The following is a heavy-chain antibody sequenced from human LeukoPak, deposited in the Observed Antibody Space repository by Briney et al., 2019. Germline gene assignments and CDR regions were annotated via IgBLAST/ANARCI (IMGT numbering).Heavy chain of an antibody. V-gene: IGHV4-39*01. CDR1: GGSISSSSYY. Sequence: SETLSLTCTVSGGSISSSSYYWGWIRQPPGKGLEWIGSSYYSGSTYYNPSLKSRVTISVDTSKNQFSLKLSSVTAADTAVYYCARQSSVVVAATWGQGTLVTVSS. CDR2: SYYSGST. J-gene: IGHJ5*02. D-gene: IGHD2-15*01. CDR3: ARQSSVVVAAT.